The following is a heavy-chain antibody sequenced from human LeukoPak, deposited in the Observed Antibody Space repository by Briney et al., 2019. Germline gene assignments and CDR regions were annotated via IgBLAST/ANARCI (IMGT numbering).Heavy chain of an antibody. CDR3: ARGVVPAANH. D-gene: IGHD2-2*01. CDR1: GYTFTTYA. V-gene: IGHV1-8*02. CDR2: MNPNSGNT. J-gene: IGHJ4*02. Sequence: GASVKVSCKASGYTFTTYAMHWVRQAPGQGLEWMGWMNPNSGNTGYAQKFQGRVTMTRNTSISTAYMELSSLRSEDTAVYYCARGVVPAANHWGQGTLVTVSS.